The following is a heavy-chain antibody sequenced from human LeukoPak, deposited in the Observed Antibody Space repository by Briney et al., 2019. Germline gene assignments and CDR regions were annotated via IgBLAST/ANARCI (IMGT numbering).Heavy chain of an antibody. J-gene: IGHJ4*02. CDR3: VRDGGSLTLSNTGNYFDY. CDR1: GFTFSTHL. Sequence: GGSLRLSCGASGFTFSTHLTHWVRQAPGKGPEGLAVISYNESSKDHADSVKGRFTISRDNSKNTLYLQMESLTPEDTAVYYCVRDGGSLTLSNTGNYFDYWGQGTRVTVSS. D-gene: IGHD3-16*01. V-gene: IGHV3-30-3*01. CDR2: ISYNESSK.